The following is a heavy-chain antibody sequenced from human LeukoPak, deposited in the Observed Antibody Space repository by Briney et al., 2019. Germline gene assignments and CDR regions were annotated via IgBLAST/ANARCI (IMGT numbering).Heavy chain of an antibody. D-gene: IGHD3-22*01. CDR1: GFTFSSYA. CDR2: ISGSGSST. J-gene: IGHJ4*01. Sequence: GGSLRLSCAASGFTFSSYAMNWVRQAPGKGLEWVSAISGSGSSTYYADSVKGRFTISRDNSKNTLYLQMNSLRAKDTAVYYCAATRYYYDSSGYSNFDYWGQGTLVTVSS. CDR3: AATRYYYDSSGYSNFDY. V-gene: IGHV3-23*01.